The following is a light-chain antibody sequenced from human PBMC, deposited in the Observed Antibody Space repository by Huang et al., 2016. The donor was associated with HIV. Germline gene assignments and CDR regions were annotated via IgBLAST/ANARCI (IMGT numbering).Light chain of an antibody. CDR1: QSVSNNY. CDR3: QQYGTSPLT. J-gene: IGKJ4*01. CDR2: GAS. Sequence: EIVLTQSPGTLSLSPGGGATLSCRASQSVSNNYLAWYQQKPGQAPRLLIYGASSRATGIPDRFSGSGSGTDFTLTISRLEPEDFAVYYCQQYGTSPLTFGGGTKVEIK. V-gene: IGKV3-20*01.